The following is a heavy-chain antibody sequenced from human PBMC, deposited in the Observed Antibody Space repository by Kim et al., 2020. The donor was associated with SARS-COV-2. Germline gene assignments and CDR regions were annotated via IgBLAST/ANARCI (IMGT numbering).Heavy chain of an antibody. V-gene: IGHV4-59*01. CDR3: ARDKGVGAADY. J-gene: IGHJ4*02. Sequence: TNYNPSLKSRVTISVDTSKNQFSLKLSSVTAADTAVYYCARDKGVGAADYWGQGTLVTVSS. CDR2: T. D-gene: IGHD1-26*01.